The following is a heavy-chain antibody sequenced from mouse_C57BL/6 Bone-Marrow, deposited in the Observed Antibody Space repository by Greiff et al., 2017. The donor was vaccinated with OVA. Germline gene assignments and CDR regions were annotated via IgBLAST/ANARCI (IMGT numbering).Heavy chain of an antibody. Sequence: QVQLQQPGAELVKPGASVKLSCKASGYTFTSYWMQWVKQRPGQGLEWIGEIDPSDSYTNYNQKFKGKATLTVDTSSSTAYMQLSSLTSEDSAVYYCAKLFYAMDDWGQGTSVTVSS. CDR2: IDPSDSYT. CDR3: AKLFYAMDD. V-gene: IGHV1-50*01. CDR1: GYTFTSYW. D-gene: IGHD4-1*01. J-gene: IGHJ4*01.